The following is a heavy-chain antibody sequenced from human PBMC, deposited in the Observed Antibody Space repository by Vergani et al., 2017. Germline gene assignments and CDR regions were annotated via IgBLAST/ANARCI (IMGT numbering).Heavy chain of an antibody. Sequence: QVQLVQSGAEVKTPGASVKVSCKASGYTFTSYGISWVRQAPGQGLEWMGWISAYNGNTNYAQKLQGRVTMTTDTSTSTAYMELRSLRSDDTAVYYCARDRQRSGWYVVNWFDPWGQGTLVTVSS. CDR2: ISAYNGNT. J-gene: IGHJ5*02. D-gene: IGHD6-19*01. V-gene: IGHV1-18*04. CDR1: GYTFTSYG. CDR3: ARDRQRSGWYVVNWFDP.